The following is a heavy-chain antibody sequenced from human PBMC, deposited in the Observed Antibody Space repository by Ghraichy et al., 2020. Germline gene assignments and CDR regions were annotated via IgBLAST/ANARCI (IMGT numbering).Heavy chain of an antibody. D-gene: IGHD4-17*01. CDR3: VRVNGAFDH. CDR1: GFTLSSYW. Sequence: SCAASGFTLSSYWMHWVCQTSGKGLVWVSRINRDGSSTSYADSVRGRFTISRDTAKNTLYLQMNSLRAEDTAVYYCVRVNGAFDHWGQGTLVTVSS. V-gene: IGHV3-74*01. CDR2: INRDGSST. J-gene: IGHJ4*02.